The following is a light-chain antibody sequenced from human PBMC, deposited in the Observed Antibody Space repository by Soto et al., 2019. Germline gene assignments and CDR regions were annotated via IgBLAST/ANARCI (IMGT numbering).Light chain of an antibody. V-gene: IGKV1-12*01. CDR1: QGISSW. CDR2: GAS. CDR3: QQANSFPLT. J-gene: IGKJ4*01. Sequence: DIQMTQSPSSVSASVGDRVTISCRASQGISSWLARYQQKPGKAPKLLIYGASTLQRGVPSRFRGNGSVKDLTLTISSLQPEDFGTYYCQQANSFPLTVGGGTKVDIK.